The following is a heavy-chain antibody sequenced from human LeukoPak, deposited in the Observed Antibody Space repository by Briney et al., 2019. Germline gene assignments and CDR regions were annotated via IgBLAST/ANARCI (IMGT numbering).Heavy chain of an antibody. CDR1: GGSISSTTYS. J-gene: IGHJ3*02. CDR3: ARQFNNGLDI. V-gene: IGHV4-39*01. Sequence: SETLSLTCTISGGSISSTTYSWGWIRQSPGKGLEWIGNISYTGNTYYNPSLKSRVTLSVDTSKNQFSLKLNSVPAADTATYYCARQFNNGLDIWGRGTMVTVSS. D-gene: IGHD2/OR15-2a*01. CDR2: ISYTGNT.